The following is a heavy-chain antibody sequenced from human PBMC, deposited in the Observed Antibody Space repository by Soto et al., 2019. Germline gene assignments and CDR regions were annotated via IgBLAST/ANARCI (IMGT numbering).Heavy chain of an antibody. Sequence: PGGSLRLSCAASGFTFSDYYMSWIRQAPGKGLEWVSYISSSSSYTNYADSVKGRFTISRDNAKNSLYLQMNSRRAEDTAVYYCASNSRDGYIPPIDYWGREPWSPSPQ. D-gene: IGHD3-22*01. CDR3: ASNSRDGYIPPIDY. CDR2: ISSSSSYT. CDR1: GFTFSDYY. V-gene: IGHV3-11*03. J-gene: IGHJ4*02.